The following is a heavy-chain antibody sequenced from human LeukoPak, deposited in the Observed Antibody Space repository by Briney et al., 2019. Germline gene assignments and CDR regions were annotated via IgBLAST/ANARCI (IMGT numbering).Heavy chain of an antibody. D-gene: IGHD3-10*01. V-gene: IGHV3-9*01. CDR3: TGRRRGSGSFYYFDY. CDR1: GFTFDDYA. J-gene: IGHJ4*02. Sequence: QPGRSLRLSCAASGFTFDDYAMHWVRQAPGKGLEWVSGISWNSGSIGYADSVKGRFTISRDNAKNSLYLQMNSLRAEDTALYYCTGRRRGSGSFYYFDYWGQGTLVTVSS. CDR2: ISWNSGSI.